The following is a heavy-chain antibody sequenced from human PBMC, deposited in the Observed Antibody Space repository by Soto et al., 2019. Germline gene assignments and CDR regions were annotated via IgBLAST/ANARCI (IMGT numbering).Heavy chain of an antibody. CDR3: ARERCSSTSCYGVDY. J-gene: IGHJ4*02. D-gene: IGHD2-2*01. V-gene: IGHV1-18*01. CDR1: GYTFTDYG. CDR2: ITAYNGNT. Sequence: QVPLEQSGAEIKKPGASEKVSCKSSGYTFTDYGISWVRQAPGRGLEWMGWITAYNGNTNYAQKFQGRVTMTTDTSTSTVYMDLRSLTSDDSAVYYCARERCSSTSCYGVDYCGRGTLVTVSS.